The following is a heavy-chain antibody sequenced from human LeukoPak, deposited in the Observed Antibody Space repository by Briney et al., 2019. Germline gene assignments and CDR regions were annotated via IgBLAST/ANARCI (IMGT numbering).Heavy chain of an antibody. D-gene: IGHD1-26*01. CDR2: ISRSGDNT. V-gene: IGHV3-23*01. Sequence: TWGSLTLTCAASGFTFSTYTLSWVRQAPGKGLEWVSTISRSGDNTYYADSVKGRFTISRDNSKNTLYLQMNSLRAEDTALYYCAKKRSRPGLPHDYVYWRHGTLVTVSS. CDR1: GFTFSTYT. J-gene: IGHJ4*01. CDR3: AKKRSRPGLPHDYVY.